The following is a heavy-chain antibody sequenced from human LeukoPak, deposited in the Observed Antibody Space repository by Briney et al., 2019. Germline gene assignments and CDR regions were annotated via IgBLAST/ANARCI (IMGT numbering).Heavy chain of an antibody. D-gene: IGHD1/OR15-1a*01. Sequence: ASVKVSCRASGYTFTGYYTHWVRQAPGQGLEWMGWINPNSGGTNYAQKFQGRVTMTRDTSISTAYMELSRLRSDDTAVYYCARLTGWNTLTTTDAFDIWGQGTMVTVSS. CDR2: INPNSGGT. V-gene: IGHV1-2*02. J-gene: IGHJ3*02. CDR1: GYTFTGYY. CDR3: ARLTGWNTLTTTDAFDI.